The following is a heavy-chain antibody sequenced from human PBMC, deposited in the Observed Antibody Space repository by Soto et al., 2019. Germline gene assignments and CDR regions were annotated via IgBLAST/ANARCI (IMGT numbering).Heavy chain of an antibody. J-gene: IGHJ4*02. Sequence: GEPVKISCHCSVYTFSTFWIGWVGQFPGQGLEWMGIIYPGDHETRYSPSFLGKVTISAETSINTAYLQWSSLEASDSAFYFCARSPRSSPYFDCWGQGALVTVAS. CDR1: VYTFSTFW. CDR3: ARSPRSSPYFDC. CDR2: IYPGDHET. D-gene: IGHD6-13*01. V-gene: IGHV5-51*01.